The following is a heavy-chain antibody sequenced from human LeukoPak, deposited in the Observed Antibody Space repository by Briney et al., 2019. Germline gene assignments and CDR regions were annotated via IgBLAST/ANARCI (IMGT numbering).Heavy chain of an antibody. CDR3: ARDRKYYYHMDV. CDR2: IYHTGST. V-gene: IGHV4-39*07. Sequence: SETLSLTCTVSGGSISSGTYYWGWIRQSPGKGLEWIGSIYHTGSTYYNPSFKSRVTMSVDTSKNQFSLRLSSLTAADTAVYYCARDRKYYYHMDVWGKGTTVTVSS. J-gene: IGHJ6*03. CDR1: GGSISSGTYY.